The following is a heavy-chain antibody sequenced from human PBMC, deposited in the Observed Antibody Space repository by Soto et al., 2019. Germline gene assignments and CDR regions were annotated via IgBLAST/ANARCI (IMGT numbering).Heavy chain of an antibody. CDR3: ARSRYYFDY. CDR2: IKVDNGDT. J-gene: IGHJ4*02. CDR1: GYTLKNYG. Sequence: QVHLVQSGGEVKKPAASVKVSCKASGYTLKNYGIGWVREAPGLGPEWVGWIKVDNGDTKYAEKLQGRVTLTTDTSTSTAYMELRNLRSDDTAFYYCARSRYYFDYWGQGTLVTVSS. V-gene: IGHV1-18*01.